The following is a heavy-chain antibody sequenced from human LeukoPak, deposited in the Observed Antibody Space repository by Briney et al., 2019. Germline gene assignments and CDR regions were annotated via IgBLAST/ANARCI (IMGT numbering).Heavy chain of an antibody. Sequence: SETLSLTCAVYGWSFNDYYWNWIRQPPGKGLEWIGEINARGDTNYNPSLKSRVTISVDTSKKQFSLRLTSMIAADTALYYCARGQVPAARGHNWFDPWGQGTLVPVSS. D-gene: IGHD2-2*01. J-gene: IGHJ5*02. V-gene: IGHV4-34*01. CDR1: GWSFNDYY. CDR3: ARGQVPAARGHNWFDP. CDR2: INARGDT.